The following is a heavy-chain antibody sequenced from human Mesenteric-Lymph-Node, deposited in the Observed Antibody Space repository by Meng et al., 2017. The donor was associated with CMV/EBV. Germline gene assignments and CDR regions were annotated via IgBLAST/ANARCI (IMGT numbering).Heavy chain of an antibody. CDR1: GFTFSSYS. Sequence: GESLKISCAASGFTFSSYSMNWVRQAPGKGLEWVSSISSSSSYIYYADSVKGRFTISRDNAKNPLYLQMNSLRAEDTAVYYCARGPMLYSSSSYFDYWGQGTLVTVSS. D-gene: IGHD6-6*01. J-gene: IGHJ4*02. CDR2: ISSSSSYI. V-gene: IGHV3-21*01. CDR3: ARGPMLYSSSSYFDY.